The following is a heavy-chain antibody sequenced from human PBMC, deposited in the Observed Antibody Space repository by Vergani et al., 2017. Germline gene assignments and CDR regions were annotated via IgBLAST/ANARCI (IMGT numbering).Heavy chain of an antibody. D-gene: IGHD2-2*02. CDR2: INPSGGST. J-gene: IGHJ5*02. Sequence: QVQLVQSGAEVKKPGASVKASCQASGYTFTSYYIHWVRQAPGQGLEWMGIINPSGGSTNYAQKFQGRVTMTRDTSTSTVFMELSSLRSEDTAVYYCARGFGSTSCYKRGEDWCDPWGQGTLVTVSS. CDR1: GYTFTSYY. V-gene: IGHV1-46*01. CDR3: ARGFGSTSCYKRGEDWCDP.